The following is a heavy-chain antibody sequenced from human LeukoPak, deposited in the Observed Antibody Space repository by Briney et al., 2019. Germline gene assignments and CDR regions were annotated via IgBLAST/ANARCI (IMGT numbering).Heavy chain of an antibody. Sequence: GGSLRLSCVASGFTFSTSAMHWVRQTPGKGLEWVSVIWADEKYKDYVDSVKGRFTISRDNSGNTLYLQMSSLRAEDTAVYYCARARLASGGWYFAHWGQGTLVTVSS. V-gene: IGHV3-33*01. D-gene: IGHD1-26*01. CDR3: ARARLASGGWYFAH. J-gene: IGHJ4*02. CDR1: GFTFSTSA. CDR2: IWADEKYK.